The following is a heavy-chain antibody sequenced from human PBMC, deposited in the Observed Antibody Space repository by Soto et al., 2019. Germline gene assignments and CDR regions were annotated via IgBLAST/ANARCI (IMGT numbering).Heavy chain of an antibody. CDR1: GYSFTSYW. D-gene: IGHD3-22*01. Sequence: PGESLKISCKGSGYSFTSYWIGRVRQMPGKGLEWMGIIYPGDSDTRYSPSFQGQVTISADKSISTAYLQWSSLKASDTAMYYCARHYSSGYSLYYYYGMNVWGQGTTVTVSS. CDR2: IYPGDSDT. CDR3: ARHYSSGYSLYYYYGMNV. J-gene: IGHJ6*02. V-gene: IGHV5-51*01.